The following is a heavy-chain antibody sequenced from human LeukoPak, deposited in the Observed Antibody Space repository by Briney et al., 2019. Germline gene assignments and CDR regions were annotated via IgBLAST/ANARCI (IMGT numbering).Heavy chain of an antibody. CDR3: ARDRGNDYFDS. J-gene: IGHJ4*02. CDR1: GVSLSSHG. Sequence: GGSLRLSCVVSGVSLSSHGMHWVRQAPGKGLEWLTFTWSDGRSEYYADSVKGRFTVSRDNSKNTVYLQINSPRVEDTAVYYCARDRGNDYFDSWGQGTLVTVSS. V-gene: IGHV3-33*01. CDR2: TWSDGRSE.